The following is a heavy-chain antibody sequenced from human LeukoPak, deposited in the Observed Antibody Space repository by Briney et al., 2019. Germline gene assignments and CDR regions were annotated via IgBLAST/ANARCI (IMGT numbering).Heavy chain of an antibody. CDR3: IKDAGYSAYDSLDS. CDR2: ITSNGGNT. D-gene: IGHD5-12*01. V-gene: IGHV3-64D*06. Sequence: PGASLRLSCSASGFTFGRYAMHWVRQAPGKGLEYISGITSNGGNTDHADSVKGRFTISRDNSKSTLYLQMSSLRPEDTAVYYCIKDAGYSAYDSLDSWGQGTLVTVSS. CDR1: GFTFGRYA. J-gene: IGHJ4*02.